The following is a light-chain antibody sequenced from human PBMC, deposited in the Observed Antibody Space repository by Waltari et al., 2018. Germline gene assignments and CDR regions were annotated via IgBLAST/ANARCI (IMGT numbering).Light chain of an antibody. CDR2: KAS. CDR1: QNINTW. J-gene: IGKJ1*01. V-gene: IGKV1-5*03. Sequence: DIQMTQSPSTLSASVGDRVPITCRASQNINTWLAWYQQKPGKAPNLLIYKASSLQSGVPSRFSCSGSGTEFTLTISSLQPDDFATYYCQQYNSYSRTFGQGTKVEIK. CDR3: QQYNSYSRT.